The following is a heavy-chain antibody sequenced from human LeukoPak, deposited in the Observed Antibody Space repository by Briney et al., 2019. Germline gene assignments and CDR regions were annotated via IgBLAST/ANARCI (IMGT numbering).Heavy chain of an antibody. CDR3: ARDPGYCTNGVCLGYFDY. D-gene: IGHD2-8*01. CDR2: ISAYNGNT. V-gene: IGHV1-18*01. J-gene: IGHJ4*02. Sequence: ASVKVSCKASGYTFTSYGISWVRQAPGQGLEWMGWISAYNGNTNYAQKLQGRVTMATDTSTGTAYMELRSLRSDDTAVYYCARDPGYCTNGVCLGYFDYWGQGTLVTVSS. CDR1: GYTFTSYG.